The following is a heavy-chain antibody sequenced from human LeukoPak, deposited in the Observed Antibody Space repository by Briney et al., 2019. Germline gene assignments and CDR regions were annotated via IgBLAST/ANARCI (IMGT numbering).Heavy chain of an antibody. CDR3: ARDRDYYDSSGGMNAFDM. V-gene: IGHV3-21*01. CDR2: ISSTSSYI. Sequence: GGSLRLSCAASGFTFNTYSMNWVRQAPGKGLERVSTISSTSSYIYYADSVKGRFTISRDNAKNSLYLQMSSLRAADTAVYYCARDRDYYDSSGGMNAFDMWGQGTMVTVSS. D-gene: IGHD3-22*01. J-gene: IGHJ3*02. CDR1: GFTFNTYS.